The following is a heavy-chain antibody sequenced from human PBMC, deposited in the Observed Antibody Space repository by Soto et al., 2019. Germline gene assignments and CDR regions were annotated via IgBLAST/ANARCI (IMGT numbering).Heavy chain of an antibody. CDR3: ARGYDNSSGWYPACDY. J-gene: IGHJ4*02. Sequence: GESLKISCKGSGYSFTSYWIGWVRQMPGKGLEWMGIIYPGDSDTRYSPSFQGQGTISADKSISTAYLQWSSLKASDTAMYYCARGYDNSSGWYPACDYWGQGTLVTVSS. CDR1: GYSFTSYW. CDR2: IYPGDSDT. D-gene: IGHD6-19*01. V-gene: IGHV5-51*01.